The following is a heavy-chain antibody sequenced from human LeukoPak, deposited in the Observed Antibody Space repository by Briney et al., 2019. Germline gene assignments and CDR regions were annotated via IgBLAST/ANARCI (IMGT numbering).Heavy chain of an antibody. J-gene: IGHJ6*02. D-gene: IGHD3-3*01. Sequence: GGSLRLFCAASGFTFSSYSMNWVRQAPGKGLEWVSSISSSSSYIYYADSVKGRFTISRDNAKNSLYLQMNSLRAEDTAVYYCARDRFLEWLFDPYYGMDVWGQGTTVTVSS. CDR2: ISSSSSYI. CDR3: ARDRFLEWLFDPYYGMDV. CDR1: GFTFSSYS. V-gene: IGHV3-21*01.